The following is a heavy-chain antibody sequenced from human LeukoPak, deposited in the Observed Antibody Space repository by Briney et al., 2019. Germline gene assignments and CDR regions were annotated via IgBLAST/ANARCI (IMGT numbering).Heavy chain of an antibody. CDR1: GFTFHDHG. CDR2: LNWNGDNT. CDR3: AREEGPYFDC. V-gene: IGHV3-20*03. J-gene: IGHJ4*02. Sequence: PGGSLRLSSAASGFTFHDHGMSWVRQVPGKGLEWVSALNWNGDNTGYADSVEGRFTISRDNAKKSLYLQMNSLTAEDTAYYYCAREEGPYFDCWGQGTLVTVSS.